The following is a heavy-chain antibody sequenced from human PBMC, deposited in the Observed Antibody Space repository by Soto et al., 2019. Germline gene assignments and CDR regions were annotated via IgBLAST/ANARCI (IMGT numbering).Heavy chain of an antibody. J-gene: IGHJ4*03. V-gene: IGHV3-48*03. CDR3: VRYCTTTLCNGVATRTFDY. CDR1: RFTFSTYE. Sequence: PGGSLRLSCAASRFTFSTYEMHWVRQAPGKGLEWVSCISSSGSTVYYADSVKGRFTISRDNARNSLYLQMNSLRDEDTALYYCVRYCTTTLCNGVATRTFDYWGQGTTVTVS. CDR2: ISSSGSTV. D-gene: IGHD5-12*01.